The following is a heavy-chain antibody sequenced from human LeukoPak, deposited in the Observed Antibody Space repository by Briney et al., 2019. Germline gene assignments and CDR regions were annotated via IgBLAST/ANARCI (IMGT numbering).Heavy chain of an antibody. J-gene: IGHJ6*03. D-gene: IGHD5-18*01. CDR1: GITLSNYG. V-gene: IGHV3-23*01. Sequence: GGSLRLSCAVSGITLSNYGMSWVRQAPAKGLECGAGISGSGGSTYYADSVKGRFTISRDNSKNKLYLQMNSLRAEDPAVYYCAKPPDTAMVYYYYYMDVWGKGTTVTVSS. CDR3: AKPPDTAMVYYYYYMDV. CDR2: ISGSGGST.